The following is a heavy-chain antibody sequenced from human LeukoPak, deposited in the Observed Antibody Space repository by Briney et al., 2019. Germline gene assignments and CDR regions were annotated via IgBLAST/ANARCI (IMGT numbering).Heavy chain of an antibody. CDR3: VRDRNWAFDY. D-gene: IGHD7-27*01. J-gene: IGHJ4*02. CDR2: VNTKSKTI. Sequence: GGSLRRSCAASGFTFNIFTMNWVRQAPGKGLEWISYVNTKSKTIYYADSVKGRFTISRDNAKNSLQLQMNSLRAEDTALYYCVRDRNWAFDYWGQGTLVTVSS. V-gene: IGHV3-48*01. CDR1: GFTFNIFT.